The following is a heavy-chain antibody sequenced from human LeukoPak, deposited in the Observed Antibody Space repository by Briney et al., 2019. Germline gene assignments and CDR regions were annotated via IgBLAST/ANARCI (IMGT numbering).Heavy chain of an antibody. J-gene: IGHJ4*02. D-gene: IGHD3-10*01. Sequence: SETLSLTCTVSGGSISSYYWSWIRQPAGKGLEWIGCIYTSGSTNYNPSLKSRVTMSVDTSENQFSLKLSSVTAADTAVYYCARATMVRGATPAVYFDYWGQGTLVTVSS. CDR1: GGSISSYY. CDR2: IYTSGST. CDR3: ARATMVRGATPAVYFDY. V-gene: IGHV4-4*07.